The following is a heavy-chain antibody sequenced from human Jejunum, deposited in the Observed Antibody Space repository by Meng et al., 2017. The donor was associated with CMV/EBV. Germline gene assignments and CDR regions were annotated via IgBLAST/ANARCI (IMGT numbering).Heavy chain of an antibody. CDR3: VRLQWAAFDY. V-gene: IGHV3-48*03. CDR2: DSGPDNTI. D-gene: IGHD6-19*01. J-gene: IGHJ4*02. Sequence: CAVSGFTLEAYEISSDRRACRRGVEWISYDSGPDNTIYYADSVKGQFTKSRDNTNNSLSLQMSGLRTEDTAVYYCVRLQWAAFDYFGQGTLVTVSS. CDR1: GFTLEAYE.